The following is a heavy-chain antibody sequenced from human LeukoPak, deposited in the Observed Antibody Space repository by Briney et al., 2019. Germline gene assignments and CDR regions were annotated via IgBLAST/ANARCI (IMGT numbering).Heavy chain of an antibody. Sequence: SETLSLTCSVFGASFSGNYWIWIRQPPGKGLEWIGSIYYSGSTYYNPSLKSRVTISVDTSKNQFSLKLSSVTAADTAVYYCARVEPYDYVWGSYRHTFDYWGQGTLVTVSS. CDR3: ARVEPYDYVWGSYRHTFDY. V-gene: IGHV4-34*01. D-gene: IGHD3-16*02. J-gene: IGHJ4*02. CDR1: GASFSGNY. CDR2: IYYSGST.